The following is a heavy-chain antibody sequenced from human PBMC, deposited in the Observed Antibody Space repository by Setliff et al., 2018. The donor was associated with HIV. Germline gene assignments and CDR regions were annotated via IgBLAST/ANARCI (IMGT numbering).Heavy chain of an antibody. CDR1: GASFTTHY. J-gene: IGHJ5*02. D-gene: IGHD3-10*01. CDR3: ARALPTNYYASDNWFDP. Sequence: PSETLSLTCTVSGASFTTHYWTWIRQPPGKGLEWIGEIDHSGSTKENPSLKSRVTMSIDTSKDQFSLKLRFVTAADMGVYYCARALPTNYYASDNWFDPWGQGTLVTVSS. CDR2: IDHSGST. V-gene: IGHV4-34*01.